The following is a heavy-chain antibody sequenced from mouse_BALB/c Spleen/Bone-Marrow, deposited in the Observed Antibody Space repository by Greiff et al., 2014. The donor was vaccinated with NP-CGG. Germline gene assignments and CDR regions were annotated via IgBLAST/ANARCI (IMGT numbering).Heavy chain of an antibody. CDR1: GFNIKDTY. D-gene: IGHD1-1*02. CDR2: IDPANGNT. V-gene: IGHV14-3*02. CDR3: AKYIDGGHLDY. J-gene: IGHJ2*01. Sequence: EVQLQQSGAALVKPGASVKLSCTASGFNIKDTYMHWVKQRPEQGLEWIGRIDPANGNTKYDPKFQGKATMTADTSSNTAYLQLSSLTSEDTAVYYCAKYIDGGHLDYRGQGTTPTGST.